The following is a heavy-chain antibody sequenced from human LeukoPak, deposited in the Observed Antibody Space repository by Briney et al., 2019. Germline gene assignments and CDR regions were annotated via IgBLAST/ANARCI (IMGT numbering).Heavy chain of an antibody. D-gene: IGHD3-22*01. J-gene: IGHJ4*02. V-gene: IGHV3-13*01. CDR2: IGTAGDT. Sequence: PGGSLRLSCAASGFTFSSYDMHWVRQATGKGLEWVSAIGTAGDTYYPGSVKGRFTISRENAKNSLYLQMNSLRAGDTAVYYCARAIAPPYDSSGYYDYWGQGTLVTVSS. CDR3: ARAIAPPYDSSGYYDY. CDR1: GFTFSSYD.